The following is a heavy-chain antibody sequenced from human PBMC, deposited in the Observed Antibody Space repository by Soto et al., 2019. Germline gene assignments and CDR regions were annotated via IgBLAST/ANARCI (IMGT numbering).Heavy chain of an antibody. CDR3: ARHGGYFVDY. D-gene: IGHD3-16*01. CDR2: SYHCLSI. V-gene: IGHV4-34*01. Sequence: QVQIQQWGAGLLKPSETLSLTCAVYSGSFSGHYWSWIRQPPGKDLEWTGESYHCLSIVDNPSLKSRVTISGDSSKNQFSLKLSAVTAADTAVYYCARHGGYFVDYWGQGTLVTVSS. J-gene: IGHJ4*02. CDR1: SGSFSGHY.